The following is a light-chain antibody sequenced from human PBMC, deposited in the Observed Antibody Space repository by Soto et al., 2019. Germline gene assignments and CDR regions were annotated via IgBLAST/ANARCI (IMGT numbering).Light chain of an antibody. CDR2: EVT. CDR1: SSDIGGHDS. V-gene: IGLV2-8*01. CDR3: RSYSSSSTLI. J-gene: IGLJ2*01. Sequence: QSALTQPPSASGSPGQSVAVSCTGTSSDIGGHDSVSWYQQHPGKAPKLMIYEVTKRPSGVPDRFSGSKSGNTASLTVSGLQSEDEADYYCRSYSSSSTLIFGGGTKLTVL.